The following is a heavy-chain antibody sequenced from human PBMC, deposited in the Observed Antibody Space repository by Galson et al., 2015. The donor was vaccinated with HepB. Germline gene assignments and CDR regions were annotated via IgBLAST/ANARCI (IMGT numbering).Heavy chain of an antibody. CDR3: ARGYSGYGYYFDS. J-gene: IGHJ4*02. V-gene: IGHV1-18*01. Sequence: SVKVSCQASGFTFTNFGFTWGRQAPGQGLEWMGWNRAYNGDTNYAQKLQGRVTMTTDTSTSTAYMELRSLRSDDTAVYYCARGYSGYGYYFDSWGQGTLVTVSS. D-gene: IGHD5-12*01. CDR2: NRAYNGDT. CDR1: GFTFTNFG.